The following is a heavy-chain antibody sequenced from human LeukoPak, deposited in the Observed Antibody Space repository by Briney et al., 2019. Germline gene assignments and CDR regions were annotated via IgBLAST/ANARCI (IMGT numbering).Heavy chain of an antibody. V-gene: IGHV4-59*01. Sequence: SETLSLTCTVSGGSISSYYWSWIRQPPGKGLEWIGYIYYSGSTNYNPSLKSRVTISVDTSKNQFSLKLSSVTAADTAVYYCARDGRLAYRGGDCYDAFDIWGQGTMVTVSS. D-gene: IGHD2-21*02. CDR2: IYYSGST. CDR3: ARDGRLAYRGGDCYDAFDI. CDR1: GGSISSYY. J-gene: IGHJ3*02.